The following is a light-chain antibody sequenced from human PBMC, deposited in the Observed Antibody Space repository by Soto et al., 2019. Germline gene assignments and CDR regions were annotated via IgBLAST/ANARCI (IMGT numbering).Light chain of an antibody. CDR3: QQYGGSPHT. V-gene: IGKV3-20*01. CDR2: DAS. Sequence: EIVLTQSPGTLSLAPGERATLSCRASQTVSTNYLAWYQQKPGQAPRLVIYDASSRATGIPERFSGSGSRTDFTLTISRLEPDDFAVYSCQQYGGSPHTFGQGTKLEIK. CDR1: QTVSTNY. J-gene: IGKJ2*01.